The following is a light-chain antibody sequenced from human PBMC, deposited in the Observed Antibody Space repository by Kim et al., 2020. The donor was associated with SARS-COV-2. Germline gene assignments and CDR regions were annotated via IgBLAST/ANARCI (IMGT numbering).Light chain of an antibody. J-gene: IGLJ2*01. CDR1: GSDIGAGYD. CDR3: QSGSLSEVI. CDR2: ENN. V-gene: IGLV1-40*01. Sequence: PGQGVTISCTGSGSDIGAGYDVHWYQLLPGTAPKLLIYENNNRPSGVPDRFSGSKSGTSASLAITGLQAEDEADYYCQSGSLSEVIFGGGTQLTVL.